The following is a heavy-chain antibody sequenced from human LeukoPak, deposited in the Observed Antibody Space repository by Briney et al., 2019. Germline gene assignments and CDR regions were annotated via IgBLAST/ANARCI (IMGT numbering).Heavy chain of an antibody. V-gene: IGHV3-30*18. J-gene: IGHJ4*02. CDR2: ISYDGSNK. CDR3: AKDRGAAGGGVFDY. Sequence: PGGSLRLSCAASGFNYSSYTMNWVRQAPGKGLEWVAVISYDGSNKYYADSVKGRFTISRDNSKNTLYLQMNSLRAEDTAVYYCAKDRGAAGGGVFDYWGQGTLVTVSS. CDR1: GFNYSSYT. D-gene: IGHD6-13*01.